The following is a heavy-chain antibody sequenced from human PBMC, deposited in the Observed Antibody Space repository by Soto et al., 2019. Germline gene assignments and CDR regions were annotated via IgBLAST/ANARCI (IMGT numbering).Heavy chain of an antibody. J-gene: IGHJ6*02. CDR3: AKTDRKLPLWFTIGDV. CDR1: GCTFSSYG. Sequence: PGGSLRLSCAASGCTFSSYGMHWVRQSPGKGLEWVAVISYDGNNKYYADSVKGRFTISRDNSKNTLYLQMNSLRAEDTAVYYCAKTDRKLPLWFTIGDVWGQGTTVTVSS. D-gene: IGHD3-10*01. CDR2: ISYDGNNK. V-gene: IGHV3-30*18.